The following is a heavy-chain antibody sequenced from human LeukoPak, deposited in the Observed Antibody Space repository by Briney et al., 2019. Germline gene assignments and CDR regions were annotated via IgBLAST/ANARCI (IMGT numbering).Heavy chain of an antibody. V-gene: IGHV1-69*05. J-gene: IGHJ3*02. D-gene: IGHD6-13*01. CDR1: GGTFSSYA. CDR3: ARGEIAAVGIRPDAFDI. CDR2: IIPIFGTA. Sequence: SVEVSCKASGGTFSSYAISWVRQAPGQGLEWMGGIIPIFGTANYAQKFQGRVTITTDESTSTAYMELSSLRSEDTAVYYCARGEIAAVGIRPDAFDIWGQGTMVTVSS.